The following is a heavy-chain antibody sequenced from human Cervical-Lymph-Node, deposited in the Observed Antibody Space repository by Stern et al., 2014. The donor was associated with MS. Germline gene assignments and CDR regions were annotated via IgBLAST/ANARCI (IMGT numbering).Heavy chain of an antibody. V-gene: IGHV4-61*02. D-gene: IGHD6-6*01. J-gene: IGHJ4*02. CDR2: LSDSGNT. CDR3: ASWGTARPRFDY. Sequence: QVQLVESGPGLVKPSQTLSLTCTVSGGSISRDNYHWTWIRQAAGKGLQWVGRLSDSGNTNYNPSLKSRVTISVDRSTNQFSLKVSSVTAADTAVYYCASWGTARPRFDYWGQGALVTVSS. CDR1: GGSISRDNYH.